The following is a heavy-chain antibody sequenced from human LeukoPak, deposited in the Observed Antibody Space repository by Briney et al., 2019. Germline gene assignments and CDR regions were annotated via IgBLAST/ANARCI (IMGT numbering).Heavy chain of an antibody. Sequence: PGGSLRLSCAASGFTFSSSWMYWVRQAPGKGLVWVSRINSDESITTYADSVKGRFTISRDNAKNSLYLQMNSLRAEDTAVYYCARGATVTTHDAFDIWGQGTMVTVSS. J-gene: IGHJ3*02. V-gene: IGHV3-74*01. D-gene: IGHD4-17*01. CDR3: ARGATVTTHDAFDI. CDR2: INSDESIT. CDR1: GFTFSSSW.